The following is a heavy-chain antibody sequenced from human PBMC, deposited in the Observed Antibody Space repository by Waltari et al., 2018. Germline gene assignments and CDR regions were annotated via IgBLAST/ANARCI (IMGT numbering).Heavy chain of an antibody. CDR3: ARERHVLALDY. V-gene: IGHV3-30-3*01. Sequence: QVQLVESGGGVVQPGRSLRLSCAASGFTFSSYAMHWVRQAPGKGLEWVAVISYDGSNKYYADSVKGRFTISRDNSKNTLYLQMNSLRAEDTAVYYCARERHVLALDYWGQGTLVTVSS. CDR1: GFTFSSYA. D-gene: IGHD6-25*01. J-gene: IGHJ4*02. CDR2: ISYDGSNK.